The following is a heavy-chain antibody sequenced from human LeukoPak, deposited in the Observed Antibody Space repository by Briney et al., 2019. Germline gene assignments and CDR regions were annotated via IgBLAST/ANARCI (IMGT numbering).Heavy chain of an antibody. D-gene: IGHD3-10*01. CDR2: FDPEDGET. V-gene: IGHV1-24*01. CDR3: ATSPMVRGVHGLDY. Sequence: ASVKVSCKVSGYTLTELSMHWVRQAPGKGLEWMGGFDPEDGETNYVKKFQGRVTMTEDTSTDTAYMELSSLRSEDTAVYYCATSPMVRGVHGLDYWGQGTLVTVSS. J-gene: IGHJ4*02. CDR1: GYTLTELS.